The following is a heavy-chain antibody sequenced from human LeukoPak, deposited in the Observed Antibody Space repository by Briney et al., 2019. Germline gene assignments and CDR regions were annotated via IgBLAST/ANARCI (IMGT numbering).Heavy chain of an antibody. Sequence: SETLSLTCTVSGGSISSDYWSWIRQPPGKGLEWIGYIYYSGSTNYNPSLKSRVTISVDTSKNQFSLKLSSVTAADTAVYYCARSGDFDRPYYYGMDVWGQGTTVTVSS. J-gene: IGHJ6*02. D-gene: IGHD3-9*01. CDR2: IYYSGST. V-gene: IGHV4-59*01. CDR3: ARSGDFDRPYYYGMDV. CDR1: GGSISSDY.